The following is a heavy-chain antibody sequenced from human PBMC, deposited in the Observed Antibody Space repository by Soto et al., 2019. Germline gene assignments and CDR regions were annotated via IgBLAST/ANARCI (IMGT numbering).Heavy chain of an antibody. CDR1: GGSISSYY. D-gene: IGHD3-10*01. J-gene: IGHJ3*02. Sequence: SETRSLTCTVSGGSISSYYWSWIRQPPGKGLEWIGYIYYSGSTNYNPSLKSRVTISVDTSKNQFSLKLSSVTAADTAVYYCARGARGVIHDAFDIWGQGTMVTVSS. CDR3: ARGARGVIHDAFDI. CDR2: IYYSGST. V-gene: IGHV4-59*08.